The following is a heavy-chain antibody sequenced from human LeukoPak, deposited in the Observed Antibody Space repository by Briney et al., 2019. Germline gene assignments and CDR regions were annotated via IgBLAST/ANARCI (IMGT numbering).Heavy chain of an antibody. CDR3: AREVGSSWTRDAFDI. D-gene: IGHD6-13*01. V-gene: IGHV3-48*03. J-gene: IGHJ3*02. CDR2: ISSSGSTI. CDR1: GFTFSSYE. Sequence: PGGSLRLSCAASGFTFSSYEMNWARQAPGKGLEWVSYISSSGSTIYYADSVKGRFTISRDNAKNSLYLQMNSLRAEDTAVYYCAREVGSSWTRDAFDIWGQGTMVTVSS.